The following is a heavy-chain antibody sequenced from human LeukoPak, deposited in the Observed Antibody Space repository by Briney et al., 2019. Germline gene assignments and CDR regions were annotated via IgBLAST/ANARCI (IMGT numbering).Heavy chain of an antibody. V-gene: IGHV1-2*02. J-gene: IGHJ4*02. CDR1: GYTFTGYY. CDR2: INPNSGGT. Sequence: ASVKVSCKASGYTFTGYYMHWVRQAPGQGLEWMGWINPNSGGTNYAQKFQGRVTMTRDTSISTAYMELSRLRSDDTAVYYCASRNYYGSGSYYGPRFFDYWGQGTLVTVSS. D-gene: IGHD3-10*01. CDR3: ASRNYYGSGSYYGPRFFDY.